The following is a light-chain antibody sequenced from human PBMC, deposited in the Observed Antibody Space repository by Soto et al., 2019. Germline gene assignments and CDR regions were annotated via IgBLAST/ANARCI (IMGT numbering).Light chain of an antibody. CDR1: SSDVGAYIF. Sequence: QSALPQPPSASGSPGQSVTISCTGTSSDVGAYIFVSWYQQHPGKAPKLMVYDVNRRPPGVPDRFFGSKSGDTASLTVSGLQAEDEADYYFFTFAGATYVFGTATKVT. CDR2: DVN. CDR3: FTFAGATYV. V-gene: IGLV2-8*01. J-gene: IGLJ1*01.